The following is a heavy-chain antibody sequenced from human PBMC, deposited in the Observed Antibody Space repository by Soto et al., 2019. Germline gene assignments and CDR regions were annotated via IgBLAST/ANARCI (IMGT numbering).Heavy chain of an antibody. CDR1: GGSISSYY. V-gene: IGHV4-59*01. CDR3: ARDSSSWAYDY. D-gene: IGHD6-13*01. CDR2: IYYSGST. J-gene: IGHJ4*02. Sequence: PSETLSLTCTVSGGSISSYYRSWIRQPPGKGLEWIGYIYYSGSTNYNPSLKSRVTISVDTSKNQFSLKLSSVTAADTAVYYCARDSSSWAYDYWGQGTLVTVSS.